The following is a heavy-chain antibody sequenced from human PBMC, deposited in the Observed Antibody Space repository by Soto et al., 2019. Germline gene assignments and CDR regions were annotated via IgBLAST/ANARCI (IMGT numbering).Heavy chain of an antibody. J-gene: IGHJ4*02. CDR2: IYGDDDK. CDR3: AHKRDLFFDY. Sequence: QITLKESGPTLVKPTETLTLTCTFSGFSLSTSAAAVGWIRQPPGKALEWLVLIYGDDDKRFSPSLRSRLTITKDTSKNLVVLTMTNMDPVDTAAYYCAHKRDLFFDYWGQGTPVTVSS. D-gene: IGHD3-10*01. V-gene: IGHV2-5*02. CDR1: GFSLSTSAAA.